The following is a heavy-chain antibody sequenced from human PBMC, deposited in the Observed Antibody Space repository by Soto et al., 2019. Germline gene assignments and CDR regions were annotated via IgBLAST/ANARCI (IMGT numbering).Heavy chain of an antibody. J-gene: IGHJ6*04. CDR1: GFTFSSYA. Sequence: GESLKISCAASGFTFSSYAMSWVRQAPGKGLEWVSAISGSGGSTYYADSVKGRFTISRDNSKNTLYLQMNSLRAEDTAVYYCAKDPPPDFWSGYYTVARGGVWGKGTTVTVSS. D-gene: IGHD3-3*01. V-gene: IGHV3-23*01. CDR3: AKDPPPDFWSGYYTVARGGV. CDR2: ISGSGGST.